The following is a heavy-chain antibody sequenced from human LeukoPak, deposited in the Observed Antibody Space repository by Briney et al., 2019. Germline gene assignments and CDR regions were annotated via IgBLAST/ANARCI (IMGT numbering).Heavy chain of an antibody. CDR2: ISAYNGNT. J-gene: IGHJ6*02. D-gene: IGHD6-13*01. V-gene: IGHV1-18*01. CDR1: GYTFTSYG. Sequence: ASVKVSCKASGYTFTSYGISWVRQAPGQGLEWMGGISAYNGNTNYAQKLQGRVTMTTDTSTSTAYMELRSLRSDDTAVYYCAAQYSSSWCLYYYGMDVWGQGTTVTVS. CDR3: AAQYSSSWCLYYYGMDV.